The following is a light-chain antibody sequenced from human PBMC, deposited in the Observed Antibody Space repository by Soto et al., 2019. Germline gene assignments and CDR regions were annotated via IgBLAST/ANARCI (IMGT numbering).Light chain of an antibody. CDR2: YAS. CDR1: QDISNY. CDR3: HHSHNLPLT. V-gene: IGKV1-33*01. J-gene: IGKJ4*01. Sequence: DIQMTQSPSSLSASVGDRVTITCQASQDISNYLNWYQQKPGKAPKLLIYYASNLKTGVPSRFSGSGSGTHFTFTITSLQSEDVASYFCHHSHNLPLTFGGGTKVEI.